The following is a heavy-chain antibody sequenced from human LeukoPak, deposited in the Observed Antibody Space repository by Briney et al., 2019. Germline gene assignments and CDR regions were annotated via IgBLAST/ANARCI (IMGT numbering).Heavy chain of an antibody. D-gene: IGHD5-12*01. J-gene: IGHJ4*02. CDR2: ISSSSSTI. Sequence: PGGSLRLSCAASGFTFSSYSMNWVRQAPGKGLEWVSYISSSSSTIYYADSVKGRFTISRDNTKNSPYLQMNSLRAEDTAEYYCARDSVDFDYWGQGTLVTVSS. CDR1: GFTFSSYS. V-gene: IGHV3-48*04. CDR3: ARDSVDFDY.